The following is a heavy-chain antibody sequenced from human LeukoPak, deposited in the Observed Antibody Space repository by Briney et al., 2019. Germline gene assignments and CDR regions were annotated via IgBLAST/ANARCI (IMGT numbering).Heavy chain of an antibody. Sequence: SETLSLTCNVYGYSISSGYYWGWIRQPPAKGLEWIGSIYHSGRTHYNPSLKSRVTISGDTSKDQFSLKLSSVTAAETAVYYCARGLTPDAFDIWGQGTMVTVSS. CDR2: IYHSGRT. V-gene: IGHV4-38-2*02. CDR1: GYSISSGYY. J-gene: IGHJ3*02. CDR3: ARGLTPDAFDI.